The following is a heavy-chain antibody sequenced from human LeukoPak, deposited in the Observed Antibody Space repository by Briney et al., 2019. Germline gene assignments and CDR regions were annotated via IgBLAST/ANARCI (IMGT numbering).Heavy chain of an antibody. Sequence: ASVKVSCKASGYTFTSYDINWVRQATGQGLEWMGWMNPNSGNTGYAQKFQGRVTMTRNTSISTAYMELSSLRSEDTAVYYCARGSRYEWELQPYAFDIWGQGTTVTVSS. CDR3: ARGSRYEWELQPYAFDI. CDR2: MNPNSGNT. V-gene: IGHV1-8*01. J-gene: IGHJ3*02. D-gene: IGHD1-26*01. CDR1: GYTFTSYD.